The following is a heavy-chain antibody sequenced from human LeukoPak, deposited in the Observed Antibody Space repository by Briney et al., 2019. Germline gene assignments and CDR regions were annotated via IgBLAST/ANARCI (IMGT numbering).Heavy chain of an antibody. CDR1: GFTFSSYA. D-gene: IGHD3-22*01. CDR2: ISYDGSNK. J-gene: IGHJ4*02. CDR3: ARDLYRIVVVPHYFDY. Sequence: GGSLRLSCAASGFTFSSYAMHWVRQAPGKGLEWVALISYDGSNKYYADSVKGRFTISRDNSKNTLYLQMNSLRAEDTAVYYCARDLYRIVVVPHYFDYWGQGTLVIVSS. V-gene: IGHV3-30*04.